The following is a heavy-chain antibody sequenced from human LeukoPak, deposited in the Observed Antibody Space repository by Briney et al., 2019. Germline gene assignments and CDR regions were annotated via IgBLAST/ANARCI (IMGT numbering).Heavy chain of an antibody. CDR3: ARVTGSYYYDSSGYYYFDY. CDR1: GDSVSSNSAA. Sequence: SQTLSLTCAISGDSVSSNSAAWNWIRQSPSRGLEWLGRTYYRSKWYNDYAVSVKSRITINPDTSKNQFSLQLNSVTPEDTAVYYCARVTGSYYYDSSGYYYFDYWGQETLVTVSS. V-gene: IGHV6-1*01. J-gene: IGHJ4*02. D-gene: IGHD3-22*01. CDR2: TYYRSKWYN.